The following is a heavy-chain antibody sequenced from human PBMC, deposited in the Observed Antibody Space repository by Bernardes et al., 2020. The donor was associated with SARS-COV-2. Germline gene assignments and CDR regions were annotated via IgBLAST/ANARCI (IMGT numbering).Heavy chain of an antibody. CDR3: AKRKQIFHLSEWDVGMDV. Sequence: GGSLRLSCAASGFTLNNFGIHWVRQAPGKGLEWVSLISYEGSKRFYADFVRGRFTISRDNSKRAVYLQMNSLGPEDTAVYYCAKRKQIFHLSEWDVGMDVWGQGTTVTVS. D-gene: IGHD1-26*01. CDR2: ISYEGSKR. V-gene: IGHV3-30*18. CDR1: GFTLNNFG. J-gene: IGHJ6*02.